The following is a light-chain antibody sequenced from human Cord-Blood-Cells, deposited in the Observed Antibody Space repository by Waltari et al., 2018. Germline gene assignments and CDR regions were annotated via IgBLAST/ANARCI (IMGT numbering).Light chain of an antibody. CDR2: GAS. Sequence: EIVMTQSPATLSVSPGERATLSCRASQSVSSNLAWYQQKPSQAPRLLIYGASTRATGIPARFSCSGSGTEFTLTISSLQSEDFAVYYCQQYNNWPSPYTFGQGTKLEIK. CDR3: QQYNNWPSPYT. CDR1: QSVSSN. J-gene: IGKJ2*01. V-gene: IGKV3-15*01.